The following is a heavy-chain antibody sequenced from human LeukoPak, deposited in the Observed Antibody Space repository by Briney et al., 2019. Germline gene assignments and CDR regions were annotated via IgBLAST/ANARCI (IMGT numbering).Heavy chain of an antibody. CDR2: LSASGGDT. D-gene: IGHD6-19*01. Sequence: GGSLGLSCAASGFTFSSYAMTWVRQASGKGLGWVLALSASGGDTYYADSVQGRFTISRDNSKNTLYLQMNSLRAEDTAIYYCVKRRSEPTENTSGWADAYDMWGRGTMVTVSS. CDR3: VKRRSEPTENTSGWADAYDM. J-gene: IGHJ3*02. V-gene: IGHV3-23*01. CDR1: GFTFSSYA.